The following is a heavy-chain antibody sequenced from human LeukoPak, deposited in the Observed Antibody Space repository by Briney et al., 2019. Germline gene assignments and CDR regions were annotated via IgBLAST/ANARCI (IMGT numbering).Heavy chain of an antibody. J-gene: IGHJ4*02. D-gene: IGHD6-19*01. V-gene: IGHV3-30*04. CDR2: ISYDGTDK. CDR1: GFTFTTFP. CDR3: ASPNSMAGTHYFHY. Sequence: PGGSLRLPCAASGFTFTTFPMHWVRQPPGKGLEWVAVISYDGTDKYYADSVKGRFTISRDNSKSTLYLQMDSLRAEDTAVYYCASPNSMAGTHYFHYWGQGTLVTVSS.